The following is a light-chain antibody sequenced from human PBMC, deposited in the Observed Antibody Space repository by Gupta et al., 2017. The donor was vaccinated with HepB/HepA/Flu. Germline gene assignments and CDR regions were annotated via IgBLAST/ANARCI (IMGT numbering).Light chain of an antibody. CDR2: WAS. J-gene: IGKJ4*01. CDR1: RSGCDSHENKNY. V-gene: IGKV4-1*01. Sequence: DILMTQCPYSLAVSLGERATINCKSSRSGCDSHENKNYLDWYQQKPGQPPKLLIYWASTREYGVPDRFSGSGYGTDFTLTISSRQAEDVAVYYCQPQNYTPFPFGWGTKVDIK. CDR3: QPQNYTPFP.